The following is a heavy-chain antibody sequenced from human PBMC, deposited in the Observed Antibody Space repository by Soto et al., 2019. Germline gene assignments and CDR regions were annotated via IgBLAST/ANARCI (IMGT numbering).Heavy chain of an antibody. D-gene: IGHD4-17*01. J-gene: IGHJ3*02. V-gene: IGHV1-2*04. CDR3: ASSATVTTDAFDI. CDR1: GYTFTSYG. CDR2: INPNSGGT. Sequence: GASVKVSCKASGYTFTSYGISWVRQAPGQGLEWMGWINPNSGGTNYAQKFQGWVTMTRDTSISTAYMELSRLRSDDTAVYYCASSATVTTDAFDIWGQGTMVTVSS.